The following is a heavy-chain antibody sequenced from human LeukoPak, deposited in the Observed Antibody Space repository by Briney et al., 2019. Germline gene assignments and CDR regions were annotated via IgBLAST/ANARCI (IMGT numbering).Heavy chain of an antibody. J-gene: IGHJ6*02. Sequence: GGSLRLSCAASGFTVSNNYMRWARQAPGKGLEWVSLIYSGGSTYYADSVKGRFTISRDNAKNSLYLQMNSLRAEDTAVYYCARERITIFGVVMVYYYYYGMDVWGQGTTVTVSS. V-gene: IGHV3-53*01. CDR3: ARERITIFGVVMVYYYYYGMDV. CDR1: GFTVSNNY. D-gene: IGHD3-3*01. CDR2: IYSGGST.